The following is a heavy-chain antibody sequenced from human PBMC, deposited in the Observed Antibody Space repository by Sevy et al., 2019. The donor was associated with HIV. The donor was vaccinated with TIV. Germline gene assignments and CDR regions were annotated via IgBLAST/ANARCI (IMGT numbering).Heavy chain of an antibody. V-gene: IGHV3-15*01. D-gene: IGHD2-21*01. Sequence: GGSLRLSCAAYGFTFSNAWMSWVRQAPGKGLEWVGRIKSKTDGGTTDYAAPVKDRIATSREDSKNTMYLHKNSLITDDTAAEYCTTTTLLAYCVGDCYYSWGQGTLVTVSS. CDR1: GFTFSNAW. CDR2: IKSKTDGGTT. CDR3: TTTTLLAYCVGDCYYS. J-gene: IGHJ5*02.